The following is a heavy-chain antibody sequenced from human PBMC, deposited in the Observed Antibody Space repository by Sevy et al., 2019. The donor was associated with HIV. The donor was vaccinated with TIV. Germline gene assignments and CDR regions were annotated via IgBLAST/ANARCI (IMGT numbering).Heavy chain of an antibody. CDR1: GFTFSSYA. V-gene: IGHV3-30*04. D-gene: IGHD2-21*01. CDR3: ARGRSIHPGYFDY. Sequence: GGSLRLSCADSGFTFSSYAMHWVRQAPGKGLEWVAVMSYDGTNEYYADSVKGRFTISRDNPKNTLFLQMNSLRAEDTAVYYCARGRSIHPGYFDYWGQGTLVTVSS. CDR2: MSYDGTNE. J-gene: IGHJ4*02.